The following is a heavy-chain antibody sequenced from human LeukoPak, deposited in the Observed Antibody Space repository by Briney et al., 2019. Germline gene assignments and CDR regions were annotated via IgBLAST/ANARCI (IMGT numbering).Heavy chain of an antibody. CDR1: GFTFDDYA. CDR2: ISWNGGSI. J-gene: IGHJ3*02. Sequence: PGRSLRLSCAASGFTFDDYAMHWVRQAPGKGLEWVSGISWNGGSIGYADSVKGRFTISRDNAKNSLYLQMNSLRAEDTALYYCARGLRFHDAFDIWGQGTMVTVSS. V-gene: IGHV3-9*01. D-gene: IGHD2-21*01. CDR3: ARGLRFHDAFDI.